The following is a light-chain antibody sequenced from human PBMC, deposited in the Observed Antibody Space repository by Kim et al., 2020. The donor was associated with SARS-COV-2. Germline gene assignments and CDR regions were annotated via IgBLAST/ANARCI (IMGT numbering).Light chain of an antibody. CDR1: QSLLHSNGYIF. CDR2: LGS. Sequence: DIVMTQSPLSLPVTPGEPASISCRSSQSLLHSNGYIFLYWYLQKPGQSPQLLIYLGSNRASGVPDRFSGSGSGTDFTLKISRVEAEDVGIYYCMQALQTPLTFGGGTKVDIK. CDR3: MQALQTPLT. V-gene: IGKV2-28*01. J-gene: IGKJ4*01.